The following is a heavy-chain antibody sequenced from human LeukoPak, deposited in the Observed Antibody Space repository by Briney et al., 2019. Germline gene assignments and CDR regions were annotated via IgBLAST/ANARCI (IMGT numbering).Heavy chain of an antibody. D-gene: IGHD5-24*01. CDR1: GYTFTGYY. V-gene: IGHV1-2*06. J-gene: IGHJ6*02. Sequence: AAVKVSCKASGYTFTGYYMHWVRQAPGQGLEWMGRNNPNSGGTNYAQKFQGRVTMTRDTSISTAYMELSRLRSDDTAVYYCARDQEMATLYYYYGMDVWGQGTTVTVPS. CDR2: NNPNSGGT. CDR3: ARDQEMATLYYYYGMDV.